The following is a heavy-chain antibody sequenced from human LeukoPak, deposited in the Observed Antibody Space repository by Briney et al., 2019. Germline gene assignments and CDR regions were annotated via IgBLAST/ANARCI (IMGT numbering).Heavy chain of an antibody. CDR2: INPTGGVA. CDR1: GYSFANYY. Sequence: GAPVKVSCKASGYSFANYYIHWVRRAPGQGLEWMGVINPTGGVATYAQRFQGRLTMSRDTSTTTVYMELSSLKSEDTAVYYCAKDLNDWNYFYYYYLDVWGIGTMVTVSS. V-gene: IGHV1-46*01. CDR3: AKDLNDWNYFYYYYLDV. J-gene: IGHJ6*03. D-gene: IGHD3-9*01.